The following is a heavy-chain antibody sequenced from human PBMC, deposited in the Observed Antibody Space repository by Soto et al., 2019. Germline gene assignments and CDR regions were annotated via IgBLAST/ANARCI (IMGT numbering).Heavy chain of an antibody. D-gene: IGHD3-22*01. V-gene: IGHV4-34*03. Sequence: QVQLHQWGAGLLKPSATLSLTCAVSGGSFSFYYWSWIRQPPGKELEWIGEITHSGSTNYNSSLKSRVTISVNTPKTQFTLKLNSAPATATAVYYCKTRFYHSSAYSLFYLDSRGLATVLTVSS. J-gene: IGHJ4*02. CDR1: GGSFSFYY. CDR2: ITHSGST. CDR3: KTRFYHSSAYSLFYLDS.